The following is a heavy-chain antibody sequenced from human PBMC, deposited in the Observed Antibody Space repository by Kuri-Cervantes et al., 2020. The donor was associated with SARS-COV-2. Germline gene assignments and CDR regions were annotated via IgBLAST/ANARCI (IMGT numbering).Heavy chain of an antibody. Sequence: LRLSCTVSGGSISSGGYYWSWIRQHPGKGLEWIGYIYYSGSTYYNPSLKSRVTISVDTSKNQFSLKLSSVTAADTAVYCCARAGVGDFWSGYYGMDVWGQGTTVTVSS. CDR2: IYYSGST. V-gene: IGHV4-31*03. J-gene: IGHJ6*02. D-gene: IGHD3-3*01. CDR1: GGSISSGGYY. CDR3: ARAGVGDFWSGYYGMDV.